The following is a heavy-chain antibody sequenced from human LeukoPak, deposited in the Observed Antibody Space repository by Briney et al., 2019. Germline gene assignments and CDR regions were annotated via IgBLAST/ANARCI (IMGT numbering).Heavy chain of an antibody. Sequence: SETLSLTCTVSGGSISSSSYYWGWIRQPPGKGLEWIASIYHTGGTHYHPSLKSRVSISVDTSNNQFSLRSTSATAADTAMYYCARGRFAELLFDIWGQGTLVTVSS. CDR3: ARGRFAELLFDI. CDR1: GGSISSSSYY. CDR2: IYHTGGT. J-gene: IGHJ4*02. D-gene: IGHD3-10*01. V-gene: IGHV4-39*07.